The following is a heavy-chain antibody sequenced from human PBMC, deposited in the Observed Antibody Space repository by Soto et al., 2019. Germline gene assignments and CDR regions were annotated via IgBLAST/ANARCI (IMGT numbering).Heavy chain of an antibody. CDR1: GYTFNAYY. J-gene: IGHJ4*02. CDR3: ARAIARDGSSWYRGGYDS. D-gene: IGHD6-13*01. CDR2: INPDTGGT. Sequence: QVRLLQSGAEVKKSGASVKVSCKASGYTFNAYYIHWMRQARGQGLEWMGWINPDTGGTDYAQKFQGWVTMTRDTSNTTAYMELASLKIDDTAVYYCARAIARDGSSWYRGGYDSWGQGTLVTVS. V-gene: IGHV1-2*04.